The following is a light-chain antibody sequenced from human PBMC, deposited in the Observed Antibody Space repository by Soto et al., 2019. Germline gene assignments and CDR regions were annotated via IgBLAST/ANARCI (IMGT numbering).Light chain of an antibody. CDR2: DAS. CDR3: GDT. CDR1: QSVSSY. J-gene: IGKJ3*01. V-gene: IGKV3-11*01. Sequence: EIVLTQSPATLSLSPGERATLSCRASQSVSSYLAWYQQKPGQAPRLLIYDASNKATGIPARFSGSGSGTDFTLTISSLEPEDFAVYYCGDTFGPGTKVDIK.